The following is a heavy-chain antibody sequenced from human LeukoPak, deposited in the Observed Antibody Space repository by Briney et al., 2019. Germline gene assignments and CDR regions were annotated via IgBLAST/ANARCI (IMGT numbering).Heavy chain of an antibody. J-gene: IGHJ3*01. CDR3: ARGIAAYP. CDR2: IYHSGST. Sequence: PSETLSLTCTVSGYSISSGYYWGWIRQPPGKGLEWIGSIYHSGSTYYNPSLKSRVTISVDTSKNQFSLKLSSVTAADTAVYYCARGIAAYPWGQGTMVTVSS. V-gene: IGHV4-38-2*02. CDR1: GYSISSGYY. D-gene: IGHD6-25*01.